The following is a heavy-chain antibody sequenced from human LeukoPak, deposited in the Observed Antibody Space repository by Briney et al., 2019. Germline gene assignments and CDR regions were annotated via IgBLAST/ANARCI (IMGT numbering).Heavy chain of an antibody. Sequence: TGGSLRLSCAASGFTFSSSDMDWVRQAPGKGLVWVSHIDNDAGTTTYADSVRGRFTISRDNAKNTVSLQMNSLRAEDTAVYYCASDGAYALAVWGQGTTVTVSS. J-gene: IGHJ6*02. V-gene: IGHV3-74*01. CDR3: ASDGAYALAV. CDR2: IDNDAGTT. CDR1: GFTFSSSD. D-gene: IGHD1-26*01.